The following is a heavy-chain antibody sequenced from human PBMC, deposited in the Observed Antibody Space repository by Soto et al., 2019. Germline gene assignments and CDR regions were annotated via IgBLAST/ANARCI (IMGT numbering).Heavy chain of an antibody. D-gene: IGHD1-26*01. CDR3: ARMEIVGATIDYYYGMDV. CDR2: IIPIFGTA. V-gene: IGHV1-69*06. Sequence: GASVKVSCKASGGTFSSYAISWVRQAPGQGLEWMGGIIPIFGTANYAQKFQGRVTITADKSTSTAYMELSSLRSEDTAVYYCARMEIVGATIDYYYGMDVWGQGTTVTVSS. J-gene: IGHJ6*02. CDR1: GGTFSSYA.